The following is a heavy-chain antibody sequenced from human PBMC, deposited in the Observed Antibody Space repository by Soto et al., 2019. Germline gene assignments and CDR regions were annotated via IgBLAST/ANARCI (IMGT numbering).Heavy chain of an antibody. Sequence: VGSLRLSCKASGFNFRTYGMHWVRQAQGKGLEWVAVIRYDGSNKFYAESVKGRFTISRDNFRNTLYLQMNSLRVEDTAVYHCAREWGTVVLGAFDLWGRGTMVTVSS. J-gene: IGHJ3*01. V-gene: IGHV3-33*01. CDR1: GFNFRTYG. D-gene: IGHD2-15*01. CDR3: AREWGTVVLGAFDL. CDR2: IRYDGSNK.